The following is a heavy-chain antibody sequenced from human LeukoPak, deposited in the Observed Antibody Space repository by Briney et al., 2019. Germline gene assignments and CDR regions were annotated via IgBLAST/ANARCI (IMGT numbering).Heavy chain of an antibody. Sequence: ASVKVSCKASGYTFTSYYMHWVRQAPGQGLEWMGIINPSGGSTSYAQKFQGRVTMTRDMSTSTVYMELSSLRSEDTAVYYCARARGMVRGVIVGPYYYYYYMDVWGKGTTVTISS. J-gene: IGHJ6*03. CDR3: ARARGMVRGVIVGPYYYYYYMDV. V-gene: IGHV1-46*01. CDR2: INPSGGST. D-gene: IGHD3-10*01. CDR1: GYTFTSYY.